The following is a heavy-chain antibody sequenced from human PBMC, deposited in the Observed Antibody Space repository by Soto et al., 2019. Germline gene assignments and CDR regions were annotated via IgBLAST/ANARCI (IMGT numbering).Heavy chain of an antibody. Sequence: TSVKLSCKASGYTFTSYDINWVRQATGQGLEWMGWMNPNSGNTGYAQKFQGRVTMTRNTSISTAYMELSSLRSEDTAVYYCARVYLYYDFWSGYWPYYYYMDVWGKGTTVTVSS. V-gene: IGHV1-8*01. CDR2: MNPNSGNT. CDR3: ARVYLYYDFWSGYWPYYYYMDV. CDR1: GYTFTSYD. D-gene: IGHD3-3*01. J-gene: IGHJ6*03.